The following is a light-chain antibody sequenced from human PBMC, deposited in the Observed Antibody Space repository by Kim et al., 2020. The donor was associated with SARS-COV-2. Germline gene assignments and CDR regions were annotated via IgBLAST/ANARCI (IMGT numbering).Light chain of an antibody. CDR2: ANN. J-gene: IGLJ3*02. CDR1: SSNIGARYD. Sequence: QSVLTQPPSVSGAPGQRVTMSCTGSSSNIGARYDVHWFQQLPGTAPKLLIYANNIRPSGVPDRFSASKSGTSASLAIAGLQAEEEADYYCQAYDSSLRAVFGGGTQLTVL. CDR3: QAYDSSLRAV. V-gene: IGLV1-40*01.